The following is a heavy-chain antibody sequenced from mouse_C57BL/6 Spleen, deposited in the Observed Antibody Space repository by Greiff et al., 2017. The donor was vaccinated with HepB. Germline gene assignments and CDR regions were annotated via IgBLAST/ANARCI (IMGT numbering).Heavy chain of an antibody. CDR2: IYPRSGNT. J-gene: IGHJ2*01. CDR3: ARSEDYYGSSPYYFDY. Sequence: LVESGAELARPGASVKLSCKASGYTFTSYGISWVKQRTGQGLEWIGEIYPRSGNTYYNEKFKGKATLTADKSSSTAYMELRSLTSEDSAVYFCARSEDYYGSSPYYFDYWGQGTTLTVSS. CDR1: GYTFTSYG. V-gene: IGHV1-81*01. D-gene: IGHD1-1*01.